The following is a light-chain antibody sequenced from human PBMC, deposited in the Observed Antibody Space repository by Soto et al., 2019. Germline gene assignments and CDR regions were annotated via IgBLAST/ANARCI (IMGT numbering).Light chain of an antibody. CDR1: SSDVGGYNY. CDR3: CSYAGSYTPYVV. CDR2: DVS. V-gene: IGLV2-11*01. J-gene: IGLJ2*01. Sequence: QSALTQPRSVSGSPGQSVTISCTGTSSDVGGYNYVSWYQQHPGKAPKLMIYDVSKRPSGVPDRFSGSKSGNTASLTISGLXXXXXXXXXCCSYAGSYTPYVVFGGGTKLTVL.